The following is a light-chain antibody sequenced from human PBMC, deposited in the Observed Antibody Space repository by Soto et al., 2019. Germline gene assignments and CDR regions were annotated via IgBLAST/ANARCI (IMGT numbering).Light chain of an antibody. J-gene: IGKJ4*01. CDR1: QTIRGP. CDR3: QQTYRTPLT. Sequence: DIQMTQFPLSLSASVGDRVTITCRANQTIRGPLNWYQQKPGEAPKIVIYATSTLASGVPSRFTGSVSGTDFTLTISSLQPEDFATYFCQQTYRTPLTFGGGTKVEIK. CDR2: ATS. V-gene: IGKV1-39*01.